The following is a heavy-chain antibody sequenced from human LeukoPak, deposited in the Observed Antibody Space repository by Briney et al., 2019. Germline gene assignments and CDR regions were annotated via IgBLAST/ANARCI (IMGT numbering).Heavy chain of an antibody. CDR2: ISSSSTYI. CDR3: ARDRWDVVLIPAAREIDY. Sequence: GGSLRLSCAASGFTFSSYSMSWVRQAPGKGLEWVSSISSSSTYIYYADSVKGRFTISRDNAKNSLYLQMNSLRADDTAVYYCARDRWDVVLIPAAREIDYWGQGTLVTVSS. CDR1: GFTFSSYS. J-gene: IGHJ4*02. D-gene: IGHD2-2*01. V-gene: IGHV3-21*01.